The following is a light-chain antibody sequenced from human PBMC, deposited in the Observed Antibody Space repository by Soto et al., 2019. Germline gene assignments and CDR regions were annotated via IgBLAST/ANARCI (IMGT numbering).Light chain of an antibody. CDR2: GAS. CDR3: QQYNNWPLT. V-gene: IGKV3-15*01. J-gene: IGKJ4*01. CDR1: QSISSN. Sequence: EIVMTQSPATLSMSPGERATLSCRASQSISSNLAWYQQKPGQTPRLLIYGASTRATTIPARISGGESGTEFTLTISSLQSEDFAVYYCQQYNNWPLTFGGGTKVEIK.